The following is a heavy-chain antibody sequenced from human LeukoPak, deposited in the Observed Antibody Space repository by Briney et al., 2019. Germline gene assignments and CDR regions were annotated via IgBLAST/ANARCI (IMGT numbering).Heavy chain of an antibody. D-gene: IGHD3-22*01. V-gene: IGHV4-59*08. J-gene: IGHJ4*02. CDR2: IYYSGST. CDR1: GGSISSYY. CDR3: ARGEAYDSSGYYPN. Sequence: SETLSLTCTVSGGSISSYYWSWIRQPPGKGLEWIGYIYYSGSTNYNPSLKSRVTISVDTSKDQFSLKLSSVTAADTAVYYCARGEAYDSSGYYPNWGQGTLVTVSS.